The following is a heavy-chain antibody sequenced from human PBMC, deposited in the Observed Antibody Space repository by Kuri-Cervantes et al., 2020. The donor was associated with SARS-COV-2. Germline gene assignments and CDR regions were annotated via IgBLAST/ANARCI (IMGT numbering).Heavy chain of an antibody. CDR1: GGSISSYY. V-gene: IGHV4-34*01. D-gene: IGHD1-26*01. Sequence: SETLSLTCTVSGGSISSYYWSWIRQPPGKGLEWIGEINHSGSTNYNPSLKSRVTISVDTSKNQFSLKLRSVTAADTAVYYCARYSGSYYSDYWGQGTLVTVSS. CDR3: ARYSGSYYSDY. J-gene: IGHJ4*02. CDR2: INHSGST.